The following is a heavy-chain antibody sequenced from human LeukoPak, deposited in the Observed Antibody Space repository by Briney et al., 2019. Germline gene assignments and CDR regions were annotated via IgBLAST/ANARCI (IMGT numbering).Heavy chain of an antibody. CDR1: GFTFSSYS. J-gene: IGHJ6*04. CDR2: ISSSSSYI. Sequence: TGGSLRLSCAASGFTFSSYSMNWVRQAPGKGLEWVSSISSSSSYIYYADSVKGRFTISRDNAKNSLYLQMNSLRAEDTAVYYCAELGITMIGGVWGKGTTVTISS. D-gene: IGHD3-10*02. CDR3: AELGITMIGGV. V-gene: IGHV3-21*01.